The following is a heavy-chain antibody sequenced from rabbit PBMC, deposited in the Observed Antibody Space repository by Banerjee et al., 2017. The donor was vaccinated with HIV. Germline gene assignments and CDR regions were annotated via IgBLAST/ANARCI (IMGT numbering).Heavy chain of an antibody. V-gene: IGHV1S45*01. CDR2: IYIGSVGST. J-gene: IGHJ3*01. D-gene: IGHD3-3*01. Sequence: QEYLVESGGGLVQPEGSLTLSCTASGFTLSNYWMCWVRQAPGKGLEWIGCIYIGSVGSTYYASWAKGRFTISKASSTTVTLQMTSLTAGDTATYFCARGLVAGVLDLWGQGTLVTVS. CDR1: GFTLSNYW. CDR3: ARGLVAGVLDL.